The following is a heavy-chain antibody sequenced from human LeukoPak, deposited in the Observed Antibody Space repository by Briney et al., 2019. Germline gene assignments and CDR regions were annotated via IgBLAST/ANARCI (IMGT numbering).Heavy chain of an antibody. Sequence: PGGSLRLSCAASGFTFSCYWMHWVRQAPGRGLVWVSRINSDGSSISYADSVKGRFTISRDNAKNTLYLQMNSLRAEDTAVYYCARVFYISPYYDSSGYYAGWGQGTLVTVSS. D-gene: IGHD3-22*01. J-gene: IGHJ4*02. V-gene: IGHV3-74*01. CDR2: INSDGSSI. CDR1: GFTFSCYW. CDR3: ARVFYISPYYDSSGYYAG.